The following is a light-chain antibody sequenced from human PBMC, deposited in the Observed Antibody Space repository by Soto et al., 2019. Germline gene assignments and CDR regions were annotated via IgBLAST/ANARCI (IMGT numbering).Light chain of an antibody. CDR2: LGS. Sequence: DIVMTQSPLSLPVTPGEPASISCRSSQSLLHSDGYNYLDWYVQKPGQSPQLLMYLGSSRASGVPDRFSGSGSGTDFTLQISRVEAEDVGIYYCMQALHTPRSFGGGTKVEI. CDR1: QSLLHSDGYNY. J-gene: IGKJ4*01. V-gene: IGKV2-28*01. CDR3: MQALHTPRS.